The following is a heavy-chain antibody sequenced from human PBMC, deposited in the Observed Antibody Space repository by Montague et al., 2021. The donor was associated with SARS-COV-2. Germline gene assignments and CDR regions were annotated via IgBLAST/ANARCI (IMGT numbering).Heavy chain of an antibody. CDR2: ISGSGGST. Sequence: SLRLSCAASGFTFSSYAMSWVRQAPGKGPEWVSAISGSGGSTYFADSVXGRFTISRDNSKNTLYLQMHSLRAEDTAVYYCARYSSSSTTPFDYWGQGTLVTVSS. CDR1: GFTFSSYA. D-gene: IGHD6-6*01. V-gene: IGHV3-23*01. CDR3: ARYSSSSTTPFDY. J-gene: IGHJ4*02.